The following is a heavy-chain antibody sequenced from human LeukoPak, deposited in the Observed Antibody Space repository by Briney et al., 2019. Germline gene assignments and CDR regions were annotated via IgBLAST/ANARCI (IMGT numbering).Heavy chain of an antibody. CDR1: EFYFSSHA. V-gene: IGHV3-23*01. CDR2: ISISGSKT. J-gene: IGHJ4*02. CDR3: ANEIRPNDY. Sequence: PGGSLRLSCAASEFYFSSHAMTWVRQAPGKGLEWVSAISISGSKTYYADSVKGRFTISRDNSKNTLYLQMNSLRAEDTAVYYCANEIRPNDYWGQGTQVIVSS. D-gene: IGHD4-17*01.